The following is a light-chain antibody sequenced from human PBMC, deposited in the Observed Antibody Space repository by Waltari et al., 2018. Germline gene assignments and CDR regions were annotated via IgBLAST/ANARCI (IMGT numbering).Light chain of an antibody. CDR2: KDI. CDR1: ILAKKY. V-gene: IGLV3-27*01. J-gene: IGLJ2*01. CDR3: YSAADNHRVL. Sequence: SSELTQPASVSVSLGQTAVITCSGDILAKKYGRWFQQKPGQAPGLFIYKDIERPSGIPDRFSGSSSGTTLTLTISGAQVEDEAAYYCYSAADNHRVLFGGGTK.